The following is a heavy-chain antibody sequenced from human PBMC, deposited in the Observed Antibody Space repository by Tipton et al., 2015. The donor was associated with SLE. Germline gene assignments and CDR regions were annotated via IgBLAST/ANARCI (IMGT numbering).Heavy chain of an antibody. Sequence: TLSLTCTVSGASISSNIYYWGWIRQPPGKGLEWIGSISYSGSTSYNPSLKSRVTISVDTSKNQFSLKLSSVTAADTAVYYCARDYGYCSSTSCYPWYFDLWGRGTLVTVSS. CDR2: ISYSGST. V-gene: IGHV4-39*07. CDR1: GASISSNIYY. J-gene: IGHJ2*01. D-gene: IGHD2-2*01. CDR3: ARDYGYCSSTSCYPWYFDL.